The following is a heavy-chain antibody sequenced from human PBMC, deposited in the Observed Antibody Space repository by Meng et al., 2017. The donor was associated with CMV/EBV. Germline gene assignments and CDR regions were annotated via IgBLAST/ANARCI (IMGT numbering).Heavy chain of an antibody. CDR3: AKELPHIFPNYCYGMDV. V-gene: IGHV3-23*01. CDR2: ISGSGGST. J-gene: IGHJ6*02. Sequence: GGSLRLSCAASGFTFSSYAMSWVRQAPGKGLEWVSAISGSGGSTYYADSVKGRFTITRDNSKNTLYLQMNSLRAEDAAVYYCAKELPHIFPNYCYGMDVWGQGTTVTVSS. CDR1: GFTFSSYA.